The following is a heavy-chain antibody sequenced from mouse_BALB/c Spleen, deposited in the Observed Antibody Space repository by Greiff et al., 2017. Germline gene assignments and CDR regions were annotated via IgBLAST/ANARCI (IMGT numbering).Heavy chain of an antibody. Sequence: QVQLKESGAELAKPGASVKMSCKASGYTFTSYWMHWVKQRPGQGLEWIGYINPSTGYTEYNQKFKDKATLTADKSSSTAYMQLSSLTSEDSAVYYCARGYYGSSPYYFDYWGQGTTLTVSS. CDR3: ARGYYGSSPYYFDY. V-gene: IGHV1-7*01. D-gene: IGHD1-1*01. CDR2: INPSTGYT. J-gene: IGHJ2*01. CDR1: GYTFTSYW.